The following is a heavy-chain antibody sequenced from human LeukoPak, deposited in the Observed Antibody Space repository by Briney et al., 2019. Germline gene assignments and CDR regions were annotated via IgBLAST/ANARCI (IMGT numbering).Heavy chain of an antibody. CDR1: GFTFSNYA. V-gene: IGHV3-23*01. D-gene: IGHD4-17*01. J-gene: IGHJ4*02. CDR3: ARTYTYGNYYFDY. CDR2: ISTSGDNT. Sequence: PGGSLRLSCAASGFTFSNYAMSWVRQAPGKGLEWVSTISTSGDNTYYADSVKGRFTIFRDNAKNTLYLQMNSLRAEDTAVYYCARTYTYGNYYFDYWGQGSLVTVSS.